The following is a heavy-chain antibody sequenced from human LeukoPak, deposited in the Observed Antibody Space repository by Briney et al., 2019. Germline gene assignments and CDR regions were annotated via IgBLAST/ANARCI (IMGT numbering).Heavy chain of an antibody. CDR2: ISGNGDNT. CDR1: GFTFRNYG. CDR3: AKTNGYYDY. V-gene: IGHV3-23*01. J-gene: IGHJ4*02. D-gene: IGHD3-22*01. Sequence: GGSLRLSCAASGFTFRNYGMSWGREAPGKGLEWVSGISGNGDNTYYADSVKGRSSISRDNSKNTLYLQMDSLRAEDTAVYHCAKTNGYYDYWGRGTLVTVSS.